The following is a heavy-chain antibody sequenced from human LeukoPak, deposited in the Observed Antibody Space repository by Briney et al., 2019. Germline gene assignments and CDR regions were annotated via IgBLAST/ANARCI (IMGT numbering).Heavy chain of an antibody. Sequence: PSETLSLTCTVSGGSISNGDYYWSWIRQPPGKGLEWIGYIYYSGSTYYNPSLKSRVTISVDTSKNQFSLKLSSVTAADTAVYYCARGGIVAGTPLDYWGQGTLVTVS. J-gene: IGHJ4*02. CDR3: ARGGIVAGTPLDY. CDR1: GGSISNGDYY. CDR2: IYYSGST. D-gene: IGHD6-19*01. V-gene: IGHV4-30-4*01.